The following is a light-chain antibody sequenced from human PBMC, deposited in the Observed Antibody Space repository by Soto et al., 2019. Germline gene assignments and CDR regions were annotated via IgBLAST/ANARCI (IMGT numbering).Light chain of an antibody. Sequence: QSALTQPTSVSGSPGQSITISCTGTSSDVGNYNLVSWYQQHPGKAPKLMIYEGSKRPSGVSDLFSGSKSGNTASLTVSGLQAEDEADYYGCSYAGSYTWVFGGGTKLTVL. CDR2: EGS. CDR1: SSDVGNYNL. CDR3: CSYAGSYTWV. V-gene: IGLV2-23*01. J-gene: IGLJ3*02.